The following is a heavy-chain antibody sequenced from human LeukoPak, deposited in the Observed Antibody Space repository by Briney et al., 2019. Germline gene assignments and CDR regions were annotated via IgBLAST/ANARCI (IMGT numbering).Heavy chain of an antibody. CDR3: ARTREPRVYYYYMDV. CDR1: GGTFSSYA. D-gene: IGHD1-26*01. Sequence: GASVKVSCKASGGTFSSYAISWVRQAPGQGLEWMGGIIPIFGTANYAQKFQGRVTITADESTSTAYMELSSLRSEDTAVYYCARTREPRVYYYYMDVWGKGTTVTISS. J-gene: IGHJ6*03. CDR2: IIPIFGTA. V-gene: IGHV1-69*13.